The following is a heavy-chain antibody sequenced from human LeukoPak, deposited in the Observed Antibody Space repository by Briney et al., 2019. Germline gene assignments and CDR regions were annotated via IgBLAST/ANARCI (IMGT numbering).Heavy chain of an antibody. J-gene: IGHJ6*02. CDR1: GYTFTGYY. Sequence: ASVKVSCKASGYTFTGYYMHWARQAPGQGLEWMGWINPNSGGTNYAQKFQGRVTMTRDTSISTAYMELSRLRSDDTAVYYCARDQGIAVAGTDGMDVWGQGTTVTVSS. CDR3: ARDQGIAVAGTDGMDV. D-gene: IGHD6-19*01. V-gene: IGHV1-2*02. CDR2: INPNSGGT.